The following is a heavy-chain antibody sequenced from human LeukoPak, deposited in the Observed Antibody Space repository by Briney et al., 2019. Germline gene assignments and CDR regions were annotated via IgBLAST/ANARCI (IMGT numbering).Heavy chain of an antibody. D-gene: IGHD3-10*01. CDR3: TRGPNYYGSGRSWFDP. Sequence: ASVKVSCKASGYTFTGYYMHWVRQAPGQGLEWMGWINPNSGGTNYAQKFQGRLTVTRDTSIRAVYMELSRLTSDDTAVYYCTRGPNYYGSGRSWFDPWGQGTLVTVSS. V-gene: IGHV1-2*02. CDR1: GYTFTGYY. CDR2: INPNSGGT. J-gene: IGHJ5*02.